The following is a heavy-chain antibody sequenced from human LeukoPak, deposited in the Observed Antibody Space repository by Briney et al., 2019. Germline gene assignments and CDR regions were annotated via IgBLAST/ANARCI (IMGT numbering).Heavy chain of an antibody. J-gene: IGHJ6*03. CDR1: GGSISSYY. D-gene: IGHD4-11*01. CDR2: VYYSGST. V-gene: IGHV4-59*01. CDR3: ARGGLPIYYYYIDV. Sequence: SETLSLTCTVSGGSISSYYWSWIRQPPGKGLEWIGYVYYSGSTNYNPSLKSRVTISVDTSKNQFSLKLSSVTAADTAVYYCARGGLPIYYYYIDVWGKGTTVTVSS.